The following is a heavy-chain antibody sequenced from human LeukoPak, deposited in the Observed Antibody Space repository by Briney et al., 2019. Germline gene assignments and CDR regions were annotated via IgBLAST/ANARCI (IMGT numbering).Heavy chain of an antibody. V-gene: IGHV3-30*18. Sequence: PGTSLRLSCAASGFTFSHYGIHWVRQAPGKGLEWVAVISYDGSNKYYADSVKGRFTISRDNSKNTLYLQMNSLRAEDTAVYYCAKDYFGSGSYLYYYYGMDVWGQGTTVTVSS. J-gene: IGHJ6*02. CDR3: AKDYFGSGSYLYYYYGMDV. CDR1: GFTFSHYG. D-gene: IGHD3-10*01. CDR2: ISYDGSNK.